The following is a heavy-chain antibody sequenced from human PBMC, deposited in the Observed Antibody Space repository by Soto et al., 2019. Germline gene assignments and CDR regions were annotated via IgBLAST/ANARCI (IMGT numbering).Heavy chain of an antibody. V-gene: IGHV1-18*04. Sequence: QVQLVQSGGEVKKPGASVKVSCKASGYTFTNYGISWVRQAPGQGPEWMGWISGFNGNTKYARKGQGRVTLTTDTPATTAYMELRGLRPDDTAVYYCARGGSSWSAEYYEHWGQGTLVTVSS. CDR2: ISGFNGNT. CDR3: ARGGSSWSAEYYEH. CDR1: GYTFTNYG. D-gene: IGHD6-13*01. J-gene: IGHJ1*01.